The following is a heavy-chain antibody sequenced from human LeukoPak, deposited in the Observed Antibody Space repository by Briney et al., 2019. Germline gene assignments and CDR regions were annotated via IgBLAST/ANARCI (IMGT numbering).Heavy chain of an antibody. D-gene: IGHD3-22*01. J-gene: IGHJ3*02. Sequence: SETLSLTCTVSGGSISSYYWSWIRQPPGKGLEWIGYIYYSGSTNYNPSLKSRVTISVDTSKNQFSLKLSSVTAADTAVYYCARTPIRGYYDSSGYYPWYAFDIWGQGTMVTVSS. CDR2: IYYSGST. CDR3: ARTPIRGYYDSSGYYPWYAFDI. V-gene: IGHV4-59*01. CDR1: GGSISSYY.